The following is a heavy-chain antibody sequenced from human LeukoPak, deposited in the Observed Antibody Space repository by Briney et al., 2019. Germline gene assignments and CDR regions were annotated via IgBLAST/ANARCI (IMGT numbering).Heavy chain of an antibody. Sequence: GGSLRLSCAASGFTFSSYGMHWVRQAPGKGLEWVAVISYDGSNKYYADSVKGRFTISRDNSKNTLYLQMNSLRAEDTAVYYCAELKLVSSSGGFIDYWGQGTLVTVSS. CDR1: GFTFSSYG. D-gene: IGHD6-6*01. CDR3: AELKLVSSSGGFIDY. V-gene: IGHV3-30*03. CDR2: ISYDGSNK. J-gene: IGHJ4*02.